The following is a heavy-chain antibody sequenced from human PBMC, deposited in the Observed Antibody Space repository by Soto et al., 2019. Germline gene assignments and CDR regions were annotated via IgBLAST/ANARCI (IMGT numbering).Heavy chain of an antibody. CDR2: VWNDGTYK. V-gene: IGHV3-33*01. CDR1: GFNFKNYG. Sequence: QVQLVESGGGVVQPGVSLRLSCAASGFNFKNYGMHWVRQGPGKGLEWVAVVWNDGTYKYYGDSFQGRVTISRDNSKNTVYLQLNSLRVDDTAVYKCARDPGRGEPPFDHWGQGTLVTVSS. CDR3: ARDPGRGEPPFDH. J-gene: IGHJ4*02. D-gene: IGHD3-10*01.